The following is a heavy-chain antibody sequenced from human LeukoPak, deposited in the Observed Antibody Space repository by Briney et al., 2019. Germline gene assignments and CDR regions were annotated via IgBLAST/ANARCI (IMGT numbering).Heavy chain of an antibody. CDR1: GYTFTGYY. V-gene: IGHV1-2*06. CDR3: ARDHDAFDI. CDR2: INPNSGGT. Sequence: ASVKVSCKASGYTFTGYYMHWVRQAPGQGLEWMGRINPNSGGTNYAQKFQGRVTMTSDTSISTAYMELTRLRSADTAVYSCARDHDAFDICGQATMVTVSS. J-gene: IGHJ3*02.